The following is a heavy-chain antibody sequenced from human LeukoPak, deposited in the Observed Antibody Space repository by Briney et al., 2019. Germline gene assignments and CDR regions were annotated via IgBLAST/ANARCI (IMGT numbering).Heavy chain of an antibody. Sequence: GGSLRLSCAASGFTSTTYWMSWVRQAPGKGLEWVSYISSSGSTIYYADSVKGRFTISRDNAKNSLYLQMNSLRAEDTAVYYCARNGGYSYGPPDYWGQGTLVTVSS. CDR1: GFTSTTYW. D-gene: IGHD5-18*01. CDR2: ISSSGSTI. CDR3: ARNGGYSYGPPDY. V-gene: IGHV3-48*04. J-gene: IGHJ4*02.